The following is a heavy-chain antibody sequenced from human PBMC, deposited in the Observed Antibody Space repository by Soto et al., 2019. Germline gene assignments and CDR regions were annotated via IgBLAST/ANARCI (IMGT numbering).Heavy chain of an antibody. J-gene: IGHJ6*02. CDR3: ATQSYLTSGDYYYCAMDV. CDR2: KYNSGNT. Sequence: QLQLQESGSGLVKPSQTLSLTCAVSGVSMSSSSYSWNWIRQPPGKGLEWIGYKYNSGNTYYNPSLKSGVSMSVEWSKNKVSLKLTSVTAADTVVDFCATQSYLTSGDYYYCAMDVWGQGTTVTVSS. V-gene: IGHV4-30-2*01. CDR1: GVSMSSSSYS. D-gene: IGHD3-10*01.